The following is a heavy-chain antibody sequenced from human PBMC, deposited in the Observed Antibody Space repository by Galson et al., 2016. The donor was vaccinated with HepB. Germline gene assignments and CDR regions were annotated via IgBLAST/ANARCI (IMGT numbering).Heavy chain of an antibody. V-gene: IGHV3-30*03. CDR1: GFTFSSYA. D-gene: IGHD3-22*01. CDR2: ISYAGSNK. CDR3: ARHFSGSY. Sequence: SLRLSCAASGFTFSSYAMYWVRQAPGKGLEWVAVISYAGSNKYYADSVKGRFTISRDNSKNALHLQMNSLRAEDTAMYFCARHFSGSYLGQGTLSPSPQ. J-gene: IGHJ4*02.